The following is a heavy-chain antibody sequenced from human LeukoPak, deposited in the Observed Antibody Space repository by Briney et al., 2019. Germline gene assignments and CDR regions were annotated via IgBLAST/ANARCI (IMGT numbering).Heavy chain of an antibody. CDR3: AGLGDDSSGYYYVVFDY. CDR1: GGSISSSSYY. Sequence: SETLSLTCTVSGGSISSSSYYWGWIRQPPGKGLEWIGSIYYSGSTYYNPSLKSRVTISVDTSKNQSSLKLSSVTAADTAVYYCAGLGDDSSGYYYVVFDYWGQGTLVTVSS. V-gene: IGHV4-39*01. CDR2: IYYSGST. D-gene: IGHD3-22*01. J-gene: IGHJ4*02.